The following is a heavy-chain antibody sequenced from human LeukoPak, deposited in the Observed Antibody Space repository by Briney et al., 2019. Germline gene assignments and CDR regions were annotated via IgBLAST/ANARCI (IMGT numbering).Heavy chain of an antibody. D-gene: IGHD2-15*01. CDR2: IYSGGST. CDR1: GFTVSSNY. CDR3: ASTIVVLVAPSEAFDI. V-gene: IGHV3-66*02. J-gene: IGHJ3*02. Sequence: GGSLRLSCAASGFTVSSNYMSWVRQAPGKGLEWVSVIYSGGSTYYADSVKGRFTISRDNSKNTLYLQMNSLRAEDTAVYYCASTIVVLVAPSEAFDIWGQGTMVTVSS.